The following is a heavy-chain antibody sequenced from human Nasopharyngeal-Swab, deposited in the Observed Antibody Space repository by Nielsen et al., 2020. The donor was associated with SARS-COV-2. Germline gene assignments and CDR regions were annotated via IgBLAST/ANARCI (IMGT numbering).Heavy chain of an antibody. CDR2: ISYDGSTE. CDR3: ARDLSSSWYNYYYGLDV. Sequence: GESLKISCAASGFKLSNYAWHWVSQAPGKGLEWVALISYDGSTEYYADSVKGRFTISRDNSKNTLFLQMNSLRADDTAVYYCARDLSSSWYNYYYGLDVWGPGTTVTVSS. V-gene: IGHV3-30-3*01. D-gene: IGHD6-13*01. CDR1: GFKLSNYA. J-gene: IGHJ6*02.